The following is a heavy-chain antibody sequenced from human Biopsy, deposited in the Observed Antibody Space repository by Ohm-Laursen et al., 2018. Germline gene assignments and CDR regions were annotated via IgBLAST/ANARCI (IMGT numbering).Heavy chain of an antibody. D-gene: IGHD3-22*01. Sequence: PGTLSLTCIVSGDSISSYYWGWIRQPPGKGLEWIGYVHYTGITDYNRSLQSRVTISVDTSKNHFSLRLRSVTPADTAIYYCARDRGYYSDRTVPGYFDLWGRGTLVTVSS. V-gene: IGHV4-59*01. CDR2: VHYTGIT. J-gene: IGHJ2*01. CDR3: ARDRGYYSDRTVPGYFDL. CDR1: GDSISSYY.